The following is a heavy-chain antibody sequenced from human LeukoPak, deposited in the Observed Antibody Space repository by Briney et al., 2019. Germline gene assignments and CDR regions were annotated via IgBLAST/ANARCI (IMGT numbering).Heavy chain of an antibody. Sequence: SETLSLTCAVYGGPFSGYYWSWIRQPPGKGLEWIGEINHSGSTNYNPSLKSRVTISVDTSKNQFSLRLSSVTAADTAVYYCASLLDTLNYDFWSGYLDYWGQGTLVTVSS. CDR2: INHSGST. V-gene: IGHV4-34*01. J-gene: IGHJ4*02. D-gene: IGHD3-3*01. CDR3: ASLLDTLNYDFWSGYLDY. CDR1: GGPFSGYY.